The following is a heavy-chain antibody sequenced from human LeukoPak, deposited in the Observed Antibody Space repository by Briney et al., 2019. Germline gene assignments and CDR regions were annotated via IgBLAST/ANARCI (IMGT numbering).Heavy chain of an antibody. V-gene: IGHV4-34*01. D-gene: IGHD2-2*02. CDR2: INHSGST. CDR1: GGSFSGYY. Sequence: SETLSLTCTVSGGSFSGYYWSWIRQPPGKGLEWIGEINHSGSTNYNPSLKSRVTISVDTSKNQFSLKLSSVTAADTAVYYCASDCSSTSCYTSGRGCYYGMDVWGQGTTVTVSS. J-gene: IGHJ6*02. CDR3: ASDCSSTSCYTSGRGCYYGMDV.